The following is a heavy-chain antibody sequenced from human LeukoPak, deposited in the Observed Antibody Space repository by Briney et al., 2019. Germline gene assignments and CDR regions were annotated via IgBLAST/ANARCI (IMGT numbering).Heavy chain of an antibody. CDR3: ARDRGGNSPFDY. Sequence: GRSLRLSCAASGFTFSSYSMNWVRQAPGKGLEWVSSISSSSSYIYYADSVKGRFTISRDNAKNSLYLQMNSLRAEDTAVYYCARDRGGNSPFDYWGQGTLVTVSS. CDR1: GFTFSSYS. V-gene: IGHV3-21*01. J-gene: IGHJ4*02. CDR2: ISSSSSYI. D-gene: IGHD4-23*01.